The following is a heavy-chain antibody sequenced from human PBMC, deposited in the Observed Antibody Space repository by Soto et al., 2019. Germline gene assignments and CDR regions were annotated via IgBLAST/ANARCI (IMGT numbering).Heavy chain of an antibody. CDR1: GFTFSSYA. J-gene: IGHJ4*02. V-gene: IGHV3-23*01. Sequence: GGSLRLSCAASGFTFSSYAMSWVRQAPGKGLEWVSAISGSGGSTYYADSVKGRFTISRDNSKSTLYLQMNSLRAEDTAVYYCAKDPLYSGSYPSFDYWGQGTLVTVSS. D-gene: IGHD1-26*01. CDR3: AKDPLYSGSYPSFDY. CDR2: ISGSGGST.